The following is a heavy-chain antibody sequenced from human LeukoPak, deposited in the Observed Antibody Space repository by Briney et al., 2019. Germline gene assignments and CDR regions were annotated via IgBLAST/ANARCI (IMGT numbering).Heavy chain of an antibody. V-gene: IGHV3-48*03. CDR3: ARDRSCSSTSGSHPGEFDY. J-gene: IGHJ4*02. CDR1: GFTFCNYE. Sequence: GGSLRLSCAASGFTFCNYEIDWVRQAPGKGLGWVSYISSRGSPIYDADAVKGRFTSSRDNAKNTLYLQINSLRAEDSGIYYCARDRSCSSTSGSHPGEFDYWGQGTLVTVSS. CDR2: ISSRGSPI. D-gene: IGHD2-2*01.